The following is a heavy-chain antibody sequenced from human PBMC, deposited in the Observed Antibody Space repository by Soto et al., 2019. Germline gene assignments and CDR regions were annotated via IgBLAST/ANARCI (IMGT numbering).Heavy chain of an antibody. CDR1: GFSLANYP. CDR2: SSPRGDTI. Sequence: VQLVESGGGLVQPGGSLRLSCVASGFSLANYPMNWVRQTPGKGLGWISYSSPRGDTIYYADSVEGRFTISRDNARNSLSLHMSSLRDEDSALYYCAKGPHTNVGWPYYFESWGQGVPVTVSS. J-gene: IGHJ4*02. CDR3: AKGPHTNVGWPYYFES. D-gene: IGHD6-19*01. V-gene: IGHV3-48*02.